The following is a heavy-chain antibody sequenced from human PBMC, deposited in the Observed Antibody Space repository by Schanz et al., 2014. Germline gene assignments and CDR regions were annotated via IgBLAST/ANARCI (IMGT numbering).Heavy chain of an antibody. CDR2: INGDGSNT. D-gene: IGHD3-22*01. Sequence: PGGSLRLSCAASGFSFSDYYMSWIRQAPGKGLEWVSRINGDGSNTNYADSVKGRFTISRDNAKNTLYLQMNSLRAEDTAVYYCARPPHDSSGYYPFDYWGQGTLVTVSS. CDR3: ARPPHDSSGYYPFDY. CDR1: GFSFSDYY. V-gene: IGHV3-11*03. J-gene: IGHJ4*02.